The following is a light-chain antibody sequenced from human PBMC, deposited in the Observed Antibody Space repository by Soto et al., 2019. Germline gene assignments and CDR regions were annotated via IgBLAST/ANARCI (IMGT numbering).Light chain of an antibody. CDR3: HQYGSSRNT. CDR1: QSVRSNY. V-gene: IGKV3-20*01. Sequence: EMVLTQSPGTLSLSPGERATLSCRASQSVRSNYLAWYQQKPGQAPRLVIYGASNRATGIPDRFSGSGSGTDFTLTISRLEPGDFAVYSCHQYGSSRNTFGQGTKLEIK. CDR2: GAS. J-gene: IGKJ2*01.